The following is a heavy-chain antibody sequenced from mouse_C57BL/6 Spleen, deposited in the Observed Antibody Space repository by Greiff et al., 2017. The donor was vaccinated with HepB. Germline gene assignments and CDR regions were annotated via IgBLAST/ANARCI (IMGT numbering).Heavy chain of an antibody. D-gene: IGHD2-5*01. J-gene: IGHJ1*03. V-gene: IGHV2-2*01. CDR2: IWSGGST. CDR1: GFSLTSYG. CDR3: ARNLDYSNGDWYFDV. Sequence: QVQLKESGPGLVQPSQSLSITCTVSGFSLTSYGVHWVRQSPGKGLEWLGVIWSGGSTDYNAAFISRLSISKDNSKSQVFFKMNSLQADDTAIYYCARNLDYSNGDWYFDVWGTGTTVTVSS.